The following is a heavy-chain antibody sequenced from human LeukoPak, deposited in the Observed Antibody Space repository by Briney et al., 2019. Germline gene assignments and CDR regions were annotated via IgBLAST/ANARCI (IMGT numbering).Heavy chain of an antibody. V-gene: IGHV3-30*18. D-gene: IGHD3-22*01. J-gene: IGHJ4*02. CDR2: ISYDGSNK. Sequence: GRSLRLSCAASGFTFNNYGMHWVRQAPGKGLEWVAVISYDGSNKDYADSVKGRFTISRDNSKNTLYLQMNSLRAEDTAVYYCANSYYYDSSGYYPAGEWGQGTLVTVSS. CDR1: GFTFNNYG. CDR3: ANSYYYDSSGYYPAGE.